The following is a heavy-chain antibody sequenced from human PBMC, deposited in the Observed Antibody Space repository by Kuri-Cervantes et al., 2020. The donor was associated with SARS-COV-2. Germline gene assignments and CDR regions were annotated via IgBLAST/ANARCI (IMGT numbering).Heavy chain of an antibody. Sequence: GESLKISCAASGFTFSDYYMSWIRQAPGKGLEWVSYISSSSSYTNYADSVKGRFTISRDNAKNSLYLQMNSLRAEDTAVYYCARAHNGRAVADFDYWGQGTLVTVSS. J-gene: IGHJ4*02. D-gene: IGHD6-19*01. CDR2: ISSSSSYT. V-gene: IGHV3-11*06. CDR3: ARAHNGRAVADFDY. CDR1: GFTFSDYY.